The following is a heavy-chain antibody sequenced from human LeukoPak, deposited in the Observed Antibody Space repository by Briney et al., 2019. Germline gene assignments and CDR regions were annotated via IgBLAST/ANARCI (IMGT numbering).Heavy chain of an antibody. J-gene: IGHJ4*02. V-gene: IGHV3-23*01. CDR1: GFTFSSYA. D-gene: IGHD4-17*01. CDR3: AKDLQRAYDDYGGCDY. CDR2: ITASGGST. Sequence: GGSLRLSCAASGFTFSSYAMSWVRQAPGKGLEWVSAITASGGSTYYADSVKGRFTISRDNSKNTLYLQRNSLRAEDTAVYYCAKDLQRAYDDYGGCDYWGQGTLVTVSS.